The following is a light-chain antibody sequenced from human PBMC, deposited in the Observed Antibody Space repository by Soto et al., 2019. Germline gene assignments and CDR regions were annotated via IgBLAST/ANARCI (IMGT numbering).Light chain of an antibody. Sequence: DIQLTQSPSFLSASVGDRVTITCRASQGISSYLAWYQQKPGKAPKLLISTASTLQSGVPSGFSGSGSGTEFTLTISSLQPEDFATCYCQQLNNYPRTFGQGTKVEIK. CDR1: QGISSY. J-gene: IGKJ1*01. V-gene: IGKV1-9*01. CDR2: TAS. CDR3: QQLNNYPRT.